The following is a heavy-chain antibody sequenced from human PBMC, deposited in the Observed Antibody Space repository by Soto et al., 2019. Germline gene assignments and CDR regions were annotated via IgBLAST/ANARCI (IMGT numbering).Heavy chain of an antibody. CDR1: GDSVSSTSTA. CDR2: TYYRSNWYT. J-gene: IGHJ4*02. V-gene: IGHV6-1*01. CDR3: ARGSYYSGWV. D-gene: IGHD6-19*01. Sequence: QTLSLTCAISGDSVSSTSTAWSWIRQSPSRGLEWLGRTYYRSNWYTDYAVSVKSRITISPDTSKNQFSLQLNSVTPEDTAVYYCARGSYYSGWVWGQGTLVTVSS.